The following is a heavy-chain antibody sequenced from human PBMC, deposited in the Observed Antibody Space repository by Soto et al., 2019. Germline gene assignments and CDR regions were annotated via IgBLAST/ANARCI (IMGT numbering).Heavy chain of an antibody. J-gene: IGHJ6*02. CDR3: ARAPDIVLIRAYCYYGMDV. Sequence: QVQLVESGGGVVQPGRSLRLSCAASGFTFSSYAMHWVRQAPGKGLEWVAVISYDGSNKYYADSVKGRFTISRDNSKNTLYVQMNSLRPEDTAVYYCARAPDIVLIRAYCYYGMDVWGQGTTVTVSS. V-gene: IGHV3-30-3*01. CDR1: GFTFSSYA. D-gene: IGHD2-8*01. CDR2: ISYDGSNK.